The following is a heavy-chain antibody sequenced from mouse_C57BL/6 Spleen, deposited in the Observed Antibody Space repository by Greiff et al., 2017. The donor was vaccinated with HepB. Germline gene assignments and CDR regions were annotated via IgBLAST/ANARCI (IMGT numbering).Heavy chain of an antibody. CDR3: ARCGGNSYAMDY. CDR2: ISYDGSN. V-gene: IGHV3-6*01. Sequence: EVKLEESGPGLVKPSQSLSLTCSVTGYSITSGYYWNWIRQFPGNKLEWMGYISYDGSNNYNPSLKNRISITRDTSKNQFFLKLNSVTTEDTATYYCARCGGNSYAMDYWGQGTSVTVSS. CDR1: GYSITSGYY. D-gene: IGHD2-1*01. J-gene: IGHJ4*01.